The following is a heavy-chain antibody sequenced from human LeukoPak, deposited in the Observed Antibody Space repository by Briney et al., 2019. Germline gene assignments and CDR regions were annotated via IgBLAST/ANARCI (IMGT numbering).Heavy chain of an antibody. D-gene: IGHD1-26*01. Sequence: GGSLRLSCAASGFTFSSCGMHWVRQAPGKGLEWVAFIRSDGSIKYYADSVKGRFTISRDNSKNTLYLQMNSLRAEDTAVYYCDLVPSGSSRYYFDYWGQGTLVTVSS. CDR3: DLVPSGSSRYYFDY. J-gene: IGHJ4*02. V-gene: IGHV3-30*02. CDR2: IRSDGSIK. CDR1: GFTFSSCG.